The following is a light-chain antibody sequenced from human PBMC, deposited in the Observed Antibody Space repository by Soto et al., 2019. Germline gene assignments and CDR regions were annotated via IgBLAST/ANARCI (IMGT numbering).Light chain of an antibody. CDR3: CSYAGSYTYV. V-gene: IGLV2-11*01. CDR2: DVS. J-gene: IGLJ1*01. CDR1: SSDVGGYNY. Sequence: QSALTQPRSVSGSPGQSVTISCTGTSSDVGGYNYVSWYQQHPGKAPKLMIYDVSKRPSGVPDRFSGSKSGNTASLTISGXXXXXXXXXYCCSYAGSYTYVFGTETKLTVX.